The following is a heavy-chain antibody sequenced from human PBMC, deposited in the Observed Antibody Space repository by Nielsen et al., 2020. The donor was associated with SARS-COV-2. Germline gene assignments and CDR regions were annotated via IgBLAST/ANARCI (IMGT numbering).Heavy chain of an antibody. V-gene: IGHV3-9*01. D-gene: IGHD3-10*01. CDR3: AKGWFGELFPFDY. CDR2: ISWNSGSI. Sequence: SLKISCAASGFTFSSYWMHWVRQAPGKGLEWVSGISWNSGSIGYADSVKGRFTISRDNAKNSLYLQMNSLRAEDTALYYCAKGWFGELFPFDYWGQGTLVTVSS. J-gene: IGHJ4*02. CDR1: GFTFSSYW.